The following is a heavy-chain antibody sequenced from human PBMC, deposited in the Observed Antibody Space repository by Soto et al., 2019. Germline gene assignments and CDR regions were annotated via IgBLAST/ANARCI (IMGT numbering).Heavy chain of an antibody. J-gene: IGHJ4*02. V-gene: IGHV1-69*06. Sequence: ASVKVSCKASGGTFSSYAISWVRQAPGQGLEWMGGIIPIFGTANYAQKFQGRVTITADKSTSTAYMELSSLRSEDTAVYYCARSYYYDSSGYYYFDYWGQGTLVTVSS. CDR2: IIPIFGTA. CDR1: GGTFSSYA. CDR3: ARSYYYDSSGYYYFDY. D-gene: IGHD3-22*01.